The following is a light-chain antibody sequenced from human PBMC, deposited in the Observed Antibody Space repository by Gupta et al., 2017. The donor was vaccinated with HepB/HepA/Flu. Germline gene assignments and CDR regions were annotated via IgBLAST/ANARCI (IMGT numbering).Light chain of an antibody. CDR2: GAS. CDR1: QSVSSSY. Sequence: VFTPSLGTLSLSPGERATLSCRASQSVSSSYLAWYQQKPGQAPRLLIYGASSRATGIPDRFSGSGSGTDFTLTISRLEPEDFAVYYCQQYGSSPWTFGQGTKVEIK. V-gene: IGKV3-20*01. CDR3: QQYGSSPWT. J-gene: IGKJ1*01.